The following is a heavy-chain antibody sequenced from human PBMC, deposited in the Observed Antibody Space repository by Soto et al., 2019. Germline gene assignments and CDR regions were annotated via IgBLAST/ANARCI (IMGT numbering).Heavy chain of an antibody. CDR3: AKLSCTSSTCYFPGWFDP. J-gene: IGHJ5*02. CDR1: GDSISGGASF. D-gene: IGHD2-2*01. Sequence: QVQLQESGPGLVKPSETLSLTCTVSGDSISGGASFWSWIRQPPGKGLEWIANAYYSGSSYYNPSPNSRLTISVDTTKNQFSLQLKSMTAADTAVYYCAKLSCTSSTCYFPGWFDPWGQGTLVTVSS. V-gene: IGHV4-31*03. CDR2: AYYSGSS.